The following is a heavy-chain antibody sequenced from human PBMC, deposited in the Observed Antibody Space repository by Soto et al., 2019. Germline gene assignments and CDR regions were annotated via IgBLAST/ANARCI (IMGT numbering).Heavy chain of an antibody. V-gene: IGHV1-69*05. D-gene: IGHD3-10*01. Sequence: SVKVSCKASGGTFSSYAISWVRQAPGQGLEWMGGIIPIFGTANYAQKFQGRLIISRDKSKNTVDLQMNSLRAEDTAVYYCAKVGPYDSGSYMFRYNWFGPWGPGTLVTVSS. CDR1: GGTFSSYA. CDR3: AKVGPYDSGSYMFRYNWFGP. CDR2: IIPIFGTA. J-gene: IGHJ5*02.